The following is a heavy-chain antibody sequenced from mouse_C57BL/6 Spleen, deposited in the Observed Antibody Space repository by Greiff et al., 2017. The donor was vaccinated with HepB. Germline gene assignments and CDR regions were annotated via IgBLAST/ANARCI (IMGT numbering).Heavy chain of an antibody. CDR3: AIYYEYDWGCAY. CDR1: GYTFTSYW. CDR2: IYPGSGST. D-gene: IGHD2-4*01. J-gene: IGHJ3*01. V-gene: IGHV1-55*01. Sequence: VQLQQSGAELVKPGASVKMSCKASGYTFTSYWITWVKQRPGQGLEWIGDIYPGSGSTNYNEKFKSKATLTVDTSSSTAYMQLSSLTSEDSAVYYCAIYYEYDWGCAYWGQGTLVTVSA.